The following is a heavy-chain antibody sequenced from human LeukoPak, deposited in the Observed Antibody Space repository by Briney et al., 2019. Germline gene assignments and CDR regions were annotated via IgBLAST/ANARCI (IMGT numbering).Heavy chain of an antibody. CDR1: GFTFNSYG. CDR3: ARARTTRGFDY. J-gene: IGHJ4*02. Sequence: QPGRSLRLSCAASGFTFNSYGIHWVRQAPGKGLEWVAFIWYGGSNKYYADSVKGRFTISRDNSKTTLYLQMNSLRAEDTAVYYCARARTTRGFDYWGQGTLVTVSS. V-gene: IGHV3-33*01. CDR2: IWYGGSNK. D-gene: IGHD4-17*01.